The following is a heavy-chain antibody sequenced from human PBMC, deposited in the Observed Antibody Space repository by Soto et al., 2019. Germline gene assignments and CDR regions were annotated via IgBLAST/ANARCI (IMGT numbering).Heavy chain of an antibody. D-gene: IGHD3-22*01. Sequence: GWSLRLSCAASGFTFSSYGMHWVRQAPGKGLEWVAVIWYDGSNKYYADSVKGRFTISRDNSKNTLYLQMNSLRAEDTAVYYCASNYYDMADDHDAFDIWGQGTMVTVSS. CDR1: GFTFSSYG. CDR2: IWYDGSNK. V-gene: IGHV3-33*01. J-gene: IGHJ3*02. CDR3: ASNYYDMADDHDAFDI.